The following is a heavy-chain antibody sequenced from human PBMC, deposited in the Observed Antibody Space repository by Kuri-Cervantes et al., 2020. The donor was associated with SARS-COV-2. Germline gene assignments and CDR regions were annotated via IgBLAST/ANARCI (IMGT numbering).Heavy chain of an antibody. CDR1: GFTFRSYA. CDR2: IYSGGSST. J-gene: IGHJ4*02. Sequence: LSLTCAASGFTFRSYAMSWVRQAPGKGLEWVSVIYSGGSSTYYADSVKGRFTISRDNSKNTLYLQMNSLRAEDTAVYYCAKDRGALDYWGQGTLVTVSS. CDR3: AKDRGALDY. D-gene: IGHD1-26*01. V-gene: IGHV3-23*03.